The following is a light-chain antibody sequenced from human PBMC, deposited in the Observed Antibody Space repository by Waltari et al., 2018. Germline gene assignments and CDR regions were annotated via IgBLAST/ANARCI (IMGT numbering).Light chain of an antibody. V-gene: IGKV3-20*01. CDR1: QRVSSSY. CDR2: GAS. Sequence: EIVLTQSPGTLSLSPGERATLSCRASQRVSSSYLAWYQQKPGQAPRLLIYGASSRATGIPDRFSGSGSGTDFTLTISRLEPEDFAVYYCQQYGSSTPTFGQGTKVEIK. CDR3: QQYGSSTPT. J-gene: IGKJ1*01.